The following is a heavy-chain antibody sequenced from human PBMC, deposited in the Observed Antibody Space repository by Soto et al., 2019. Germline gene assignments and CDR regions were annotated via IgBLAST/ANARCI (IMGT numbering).Heavy chain of an antibody. V-gene: IGHV4-31*03. D-gene: IGHD5-18*01. CDR1: GGSISSGGYY. CDR2: IYYSGST. CDR3: ARYSYELLNWFDP. Sequence: QVQLQESGPGLVKPSQTLSLTCTVSGGSISSGGYYWRWIRQHPGKGLEWIGYIYYSGSTYYNPSLKRRVTISVDTSKNQFSLKLSSVTAADTAVYYCARYSYELLNWFDPWGQGTLVTVSS. J-gene: IGHJ5*02.